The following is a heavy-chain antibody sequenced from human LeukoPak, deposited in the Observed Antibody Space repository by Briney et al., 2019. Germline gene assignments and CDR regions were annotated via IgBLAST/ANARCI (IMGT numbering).Heavy chain of an antibody. Sequence: GGSLRLSCAASGFTFSSYAMHWVRQAPGKGLEYVSAISSNGGSTYYANSVKGRFTISRDNSKNTLYLQMGSLRAEDMAVYYCARDLASYGYRNWFDPWGQGTLVTVSS. CDR3: ARDLASYGYRNWFDP. V-gene: IGHV3-64*01. D-gene: IGHD5-18*01. J-gene: IGHJ5*02. CDR2: ISSNGGST. CDR1: GFTFSSYA.